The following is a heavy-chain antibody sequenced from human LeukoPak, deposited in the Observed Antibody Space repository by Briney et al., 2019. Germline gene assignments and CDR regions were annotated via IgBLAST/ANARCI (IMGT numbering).Heavy chain of an antibody. V-gene: IGHV3-23*01. J-gene: IGHJ4*01. CDR3: ARSITIFGLVIYYFDF. CDR2: ISGSDGKT. CDR1: GFTFSTYA. D-gene: IGHD3-3*01. Sequence: GGSLRLSCAASGFTFSTYAMTWVRQAPGKGLGWVSTISGSDGKTYYADSVKGRCTISGDNSKNTLYLQMNSLGAEDTAVYYCARSITIFGLVIYYFDFWGHGTLVTVSS.